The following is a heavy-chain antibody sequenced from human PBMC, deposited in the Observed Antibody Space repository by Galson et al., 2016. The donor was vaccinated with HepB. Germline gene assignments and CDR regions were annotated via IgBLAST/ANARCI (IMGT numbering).Heavy chain of an antibody. CDR3: ARERGNYAYFDY. CDR2: ISSYDDSI. D-gene: IGHD4-11*01. CDR1: GYTFASYG. J-gene: IGHJ4*02. Sequence: SVKVSCKASGYTFASYGIAWVRQAPGQGLEWMGWISSYDDSIKYAQKFQGRLTMTIDSSTDTAYMELRNLRSDDTAIYYCARERGNYAYFDYWGQGTLVTVSS. V-gene: IGHV1-18*01.